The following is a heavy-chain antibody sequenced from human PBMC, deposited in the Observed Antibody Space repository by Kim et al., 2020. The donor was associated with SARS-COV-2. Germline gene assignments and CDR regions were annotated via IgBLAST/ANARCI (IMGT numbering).Heavy chain of an antibody. D-gene: IGHD3-3*01. V-gene: IGHV4-34*01. Sequence: SETLSLTCAVYGGSFSGYYWSWIRQPPGKGLEWIGEINHSGSTNYNPSLKSRVTISVDTSKNQFSLKLSSVTAADTAVYYCAREGTPVDYDFWSGYYTGGRNDYYYYGMDVWGQGTTVTVSS. J-gene: IGHJ6*02. CDR3: AREGTPVDYDFWSGYYTGGRNDYYYYGMDV. CDR2: INHSGST. CDR1: GGSFSGYY.